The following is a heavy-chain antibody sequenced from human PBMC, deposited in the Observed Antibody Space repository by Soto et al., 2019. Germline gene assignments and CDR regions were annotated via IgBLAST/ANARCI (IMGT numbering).Heavy chain of an antibody. V-gene: IGHV5-51*01. D-gene: IGHD4-4*01. CDR1: GYSFTSYW. CDR2: IYPGDSDT. CDR3: ARAQRHVVSTDYSNPWFDP. Sequence: PGESLKISCKGSGYSFTSYWIGWARQMPGKGLEWMGIIYPGDSDTGYSPSFQGQVTISADKSISTAYLQWSSLKASDTAMYYCARAQRHVVSTDYSNPWFDPWGQGTQVTVSS. J-gene: IGHJ5*02.